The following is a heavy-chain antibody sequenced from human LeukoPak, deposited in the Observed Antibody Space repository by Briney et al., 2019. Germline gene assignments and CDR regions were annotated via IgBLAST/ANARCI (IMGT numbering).Heavy chain of an antibody. J-gene: IGHJ4*02. D-gene: IGHD6-6*01. Sequence: ASVKVSCKASGYIFTGYYMHWVRQAPGQGLEWMGRINPNSGGTNYAQKFQGRVTMTRDTSISTAYMELSRLRSDDTAVYYCARDSSGSSFDYWGQGTLVTVSS. CDR2: INPNSGGT. CDR3: ARDSSGSSFDY. V-gene: IGHV1-2*06. CDR1: GYIFTGYY.